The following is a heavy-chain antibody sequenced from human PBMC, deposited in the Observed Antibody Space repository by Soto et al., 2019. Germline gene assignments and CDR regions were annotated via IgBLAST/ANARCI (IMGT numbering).Heavy chain of an antibody. Sequence: EVPLLESGGGLVQPGGALRLSCAASGFTFSSHAMSWVRQAPGKGLEWISSISAGKGAYYADSVKGRFTISRDNSNNTLYLQMNSLRAEDTAVYYCARDLWWYLHWGQGTLVTVSS. D-gene: IGHD2-15*01. J-gene: IGHJ4*02. V-gene: IGHV3-23*01. CDR3: ARDLWWYLH. CDR1: GFTFSSHA. CDR2: ISAGKGA.